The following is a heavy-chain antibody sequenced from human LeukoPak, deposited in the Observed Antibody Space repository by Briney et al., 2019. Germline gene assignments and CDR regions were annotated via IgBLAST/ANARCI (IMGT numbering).Heavy chain of an antibody. J-gene: IGHJ5*02. D-gene: IGHD3-3*01. CDR1: GFTFDDYA. CDR2: ISGDGGST. Sequence: GGSLRLSCAASGFTFDDYAMHWVRQAPGKGLEWVSLISGDGGSTYYADSVKGRFTISRDNSKDTLYLQMNSLRAEDTAVYYCAKYDFWTPTGRFDPWGQGTLVTVFS. V-gene: IGHV3-43*02. CDR3: AKYDFWTPTGRFDP.